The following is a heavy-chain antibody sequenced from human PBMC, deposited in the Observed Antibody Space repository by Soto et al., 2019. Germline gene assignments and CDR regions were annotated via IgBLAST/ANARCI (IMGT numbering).Heavy chain of an antibody. D-gene: IGHD6-19*01. CDR3: ARYSVGTSGGWFDY. J-gene: IGHJ4*02. CDR1: GYTFSSYG. CDR2: ISAFNGDT. Sequence: QVQLVQSGAEVKKPGASLKVSCTASGYTFSSYGITWVRQAPGQGLEWMGWISAFNGDTKYAQNLQDRVSMTTDTSTSTAYMELRNLRSDDTAVYYCARYSVGTSGGWFDYWGQGTLVTVSS. V-gene: IGHV1-18*01.